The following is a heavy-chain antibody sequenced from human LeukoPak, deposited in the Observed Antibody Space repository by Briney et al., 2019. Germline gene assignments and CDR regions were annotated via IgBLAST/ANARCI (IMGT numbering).Heavy chain of an antibody. J-gene: IGHJ4*02. CDR2: IYCTGTT. Sequence: SETLSLTCTVSGDSISSSTYYWGWIRQPPWKGLEWIGSIYCTGTTYYNPSFKSRVTISVDTSKNQFSLKLSSVTAADTAVYYCARGMRTFDYWGQGTLVTVSS. CDR3: ARGMRTFDY. V-gene: IGHV4-39*01. CDR1: GDSISSSTYY.